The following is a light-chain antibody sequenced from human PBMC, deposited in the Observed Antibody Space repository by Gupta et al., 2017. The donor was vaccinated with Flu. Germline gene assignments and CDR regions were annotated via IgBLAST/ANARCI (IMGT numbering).Light chain of an antibody. CDR3: GTGDTTVSAGV. CDR2: ANA. CDR1: SSNIENNS. Sequence: TATISVSGGSSNIENNSVYWYQQGPETTPKLVINANAKRPTGIPERFSGSKSGTSATLDSTGLQTGDEADYYCGTGDTTVSAGVFGGGTKLTVL. V-gene: IGLV1-51*01. J-gene: IGLJ2*01.